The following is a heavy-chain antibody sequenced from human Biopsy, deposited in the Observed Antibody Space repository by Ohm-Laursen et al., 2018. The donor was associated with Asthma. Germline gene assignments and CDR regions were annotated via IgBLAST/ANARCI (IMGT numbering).Heavy chain of an antibody. Sequence: GASVKVSCKTSGYTFNSAGITWVRQAPGQGLEWMGWISVYNGNTKVAQKLQGRVTTITDTSTSTAYMELRSLRSDDTAVYFCARAVDYSHYYGIDVWGQGTSVTVS. J-gene: IGHJ6*02. CDR1: GYTFNSAG. CDR3: ARAVDYSHYYGIDV. CDR2: ISVYNGNT. D-gene: IGHD3-10*01. V-gene: IGHV1-18*01.